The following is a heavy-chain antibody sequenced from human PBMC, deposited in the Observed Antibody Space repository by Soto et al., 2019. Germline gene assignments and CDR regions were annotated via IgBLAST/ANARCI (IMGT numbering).Heavy chain of an antibody. CDR2: IKPDGSEK. CDR1: AFTLSSYW. CDR3: ARDYEFGFDI. J-gene: IGHJ3*02. Sequence: EVQLVESGGGWVQPGGSLRLSCEASAFTLSSYWMSWVRQAPGKGLEWGANIKPDGSEKYYVDSVKGRFTISRDNTKNSLYLQMSTLRPEDTAIYYCARDYEFGFDIWGQGTLVTVSS. V-gene: IGHV3-7*01. D-gene: IGHD3-16*01.